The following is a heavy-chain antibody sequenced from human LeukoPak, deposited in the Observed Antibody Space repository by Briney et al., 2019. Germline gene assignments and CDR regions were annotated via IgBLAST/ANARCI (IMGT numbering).Heavy chain of an antibody. CDR3: ARSCYDSSGCHDAFDI. V-gene: IGHV3-7*01. CDR2: IKQDGSEK. D-gene: IGHD3-22*01. CDR1: GFTFSNYW. J-gene: IGHJ3*02. Sequence: PGGSLRLSCAASGFTFSNYWINWVRQAPGKGLEWVAYIKQDGSEKYYVDSVKGRFTISRDNAKNSLYLQMNSLRAEDTAVYYCARSCYDSSGCHDAFDIWGQGTMVTVSS.